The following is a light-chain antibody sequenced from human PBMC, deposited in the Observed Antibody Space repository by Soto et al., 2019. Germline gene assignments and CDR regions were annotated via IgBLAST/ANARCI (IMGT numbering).Light chain of an antibody. V-gene: IGKV1-33*01. CDR3: HQSDSLPIT. CDR1: QDISNY. CDR2: DAS. Sequence: DIQMTQSPSSLSASVGDRVTITCRASQDISNYLNWYQQRPGKAPKLLIYDASTLERGVPSRFSGTRSGTQFTFAITSLQPEDVATYYCHQSDSLPITFGQGTRLEI. J-gene: IGKJ5*01.